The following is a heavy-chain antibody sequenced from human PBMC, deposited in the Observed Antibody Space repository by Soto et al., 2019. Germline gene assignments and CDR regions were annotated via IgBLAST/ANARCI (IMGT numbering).Heavy chain of an antibody. J-gene: IGHJ4*02. Sequence: EVQLLESGGGLVQPGGSLRLSCAASGFTFSSYAMSWVRQAPEKGLEWVSLITSGGRTYYADSVKGRFTISRDNSKNTLYLQMNSLRDDDTAVYYCAKDARENCRGGGCSRGDYWGQGTLVTVSS. CDR2: ITSGGRT. V-gene: IGHV3-23*01. D-gene: IGHD2-15*01. CDR1: GFTFSSYA. CDR3: AKDARENCRGGGCSRGDY.